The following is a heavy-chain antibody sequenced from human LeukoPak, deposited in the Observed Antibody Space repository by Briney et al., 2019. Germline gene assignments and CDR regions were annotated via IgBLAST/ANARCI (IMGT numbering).Heavy chain of an antibody. V-gene: IGHV4-30-2*01. CDR1: GGSISSGDFP. CDR3: ARGFYGAGSQFDY. D-gene: IGHD3-10*01. CDR2: IFHTGHT. Sequence: PSQTLSLTCAVSGGSISSGDFPWSWIRQPPGKGLEWIGYIFHTGHTSYNPSLKSRVTISVDMSKNQLSLRLTSVTAADTAVYYCARGFYGAGSQFDYWGQGTLVTVSS. J-gene: IGHJ4*02.